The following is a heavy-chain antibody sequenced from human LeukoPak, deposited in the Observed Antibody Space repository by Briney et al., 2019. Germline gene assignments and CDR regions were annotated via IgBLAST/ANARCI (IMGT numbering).Heavy chain of an antibody. J-gene: IGHJ4*02. V-gene: IGHV4-38-2*01. CDR3: ARLFTGRTTLDY. D-gene: IGHD1-1*01. CDR2: IYHSGST. Sequence: SETLSLTCAVSGYSISSGYYWGWIRQPPGKGLEWIGSIYHSGSTYYNPSLKSRVTISVDTSKNQFSLKLSSVTAADTAVYYCARLFTGRTTLDYWGQGTLVTVSS. CDR1: GYSISSGYY.